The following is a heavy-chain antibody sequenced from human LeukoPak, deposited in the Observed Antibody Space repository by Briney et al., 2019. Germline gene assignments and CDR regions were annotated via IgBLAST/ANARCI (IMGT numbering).Heavy chain of an antibody. D-gene: IGHD5-12*01. V-gene: IGHV4-39*07. Sequence: SETLSLTCTVSGGSISSSSYYWGWIRQPPGKGLEWIGSIYYSGSTYYNPSLKSRVTISVDTSKNQFSLKLSSVTAADTAVYYCARAPGGSSSGYYYYYMDVWGKGTTVTVSS. CDR1: GGSISSSSYY. CDR2: IYYSGST. CDR3: ARAPGGSSSGYYYYYMDV. J-gene: IGHJ6*03.